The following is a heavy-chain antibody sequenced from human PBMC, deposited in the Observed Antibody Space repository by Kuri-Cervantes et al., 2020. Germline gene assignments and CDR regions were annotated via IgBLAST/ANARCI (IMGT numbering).Heavy chain of an antibody. CDR3: ARDGLGAAAFLAFDI. D-gene: IGHD6-13*01. CDR1: GYTFTGYY. Sequence: ASVKVSCKASGYTFTGYYMHWVRQAPGQGLEWMGWINPNSGGTNYAQKFQGWVTMTRDTSISTAYMELSRLRSDDTAVYYCARDGLGAAAFLAFDIWGQGTMVTVSS. J-gene: IGHJ3*02. V-gene: IGHV1-2*04. CDR2: INPNSGGT.